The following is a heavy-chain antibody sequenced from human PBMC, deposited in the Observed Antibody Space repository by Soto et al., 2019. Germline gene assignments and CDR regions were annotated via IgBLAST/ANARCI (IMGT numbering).Heavy chain of an antibody. CDR1: GFTFSSYG. Sequence: QVQLVESGGGVVQPGRSLRLSSAASGFTFSSYGMHWVRQAPGKGLEWVAVISYDGSNKYYADSVKGRFTISRDNSKNTLYLQMNSVRAEDTAIYCCAKDHESNFWHGDAFDIWGQGTMVTVSS. J-gene: IGHJ3*02. CDR2: ISYDGSNK. CDR3: AKDHESNFWHGDAFDI. V-gene: IGHV3-30*18. D-gene: IGHD1-1*01.